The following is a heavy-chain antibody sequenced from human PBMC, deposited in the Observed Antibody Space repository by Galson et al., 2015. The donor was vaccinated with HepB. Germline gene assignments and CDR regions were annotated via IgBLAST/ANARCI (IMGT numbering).Heavy chain of an antibody. CDR3: AKYSGRYSGGWLWDFFDY. CDR2: ISGTGGST. CDR1: GFTFSSYA. V-gene: IGHV3-23*01. Sequence: SLRLSCAASGFTFSSYAMSWVRQAPGKGLEWVSGISGTGGSTYYADSVKGRFTISRDNSKNTLYLQVNSLRAEDTALYYCAKYSGRYSGGWLWDFFDYWGQGTLVTVSS. J-gene: IGHJ4*02. D-gene: IGHD1-26*01.